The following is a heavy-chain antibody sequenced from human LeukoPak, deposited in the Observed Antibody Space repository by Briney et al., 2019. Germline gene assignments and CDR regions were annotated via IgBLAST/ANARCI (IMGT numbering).Heavy chain of an antibody. Sequence: GASVKVSCKASGYTFTNYGINWVRQAPGQGPEWMGWISGYNGNGNYAQKFQGRVTMTTDTSTSTAYMELRSPRSDDTAVYYCARPTRKIGDLFDGFDLWGQGTMVTVSS. CDR1: GYTFTNYG. V-gene: IGHV1-18*01. D-gene: IGHD3-10*01. CDR3: ARPTRKIGDLFDGFDL. J-gene: IGHJ3*01. CDR2: ISGYNGNG.